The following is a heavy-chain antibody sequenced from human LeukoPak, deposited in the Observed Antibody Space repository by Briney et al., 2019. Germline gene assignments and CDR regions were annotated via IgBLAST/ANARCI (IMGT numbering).Heavy chain of an antibody. D-gene: IGHD5-18*01. CDR2: SNPNSGGT. J-gene: IGHJ3*02. CDR1: GYTFTGYY. V-gene: IGHV1-2*02. CDR3: AFGIQLWFRGARCAFDI. Sequence: ASVKVSCKASGYTFTGYYMHWVRQAPGQGLEWMGWSNPNSGGTNYAQKFQGRVTMTRDTSFSTAYMELSRLRSDDTAVYYCAFGIQLWFRGARCAFDIWGQGTMVTVSS.